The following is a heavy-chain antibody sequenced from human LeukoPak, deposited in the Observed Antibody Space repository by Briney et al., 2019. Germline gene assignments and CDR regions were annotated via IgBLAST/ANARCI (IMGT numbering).Heavy chain of an antibody. V-gene: IGHV3-7*01. D-gene: IGHD6-13*01. CDR1: GFTVSSNS. Sequence: PGGSLRLSCTVSGFTVSSNSMSWVRQAPGKGLEWVANIKQDGSEKYYVDSVKGRFTMSRDNAKNSLYLQMNSLRAEDTAVYYCATQQYGLFAYWGQGTLVTVSS. CDR3: ATQQYGLFAY. CDR2: IKQDGSEK. J-gene: IGHJ4*02.